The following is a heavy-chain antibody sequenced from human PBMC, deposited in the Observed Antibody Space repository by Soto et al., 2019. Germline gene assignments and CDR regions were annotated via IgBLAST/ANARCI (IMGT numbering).Heavy chain of an antibody. CDR3: ARVLPGGGYPHDYFDY. J-gene: IGHJ4*02. V-gene: IGHV3-7*01. Sequence: EVQLVESGGVLVQPGGSLRLSCADSGFTFSSYWMSWVRQAPGKGLEWVADIKQDGSEKYYVDSVKGRFTISRDNAKNSLYLQMNSLRADDTAVYYCARVLPGGGYPHDYFDYWGQGTLVTVSS. CDR1: GFTFSSYW. D-gene: IGHD2-15*01. CDR2: IKQDGSEK.